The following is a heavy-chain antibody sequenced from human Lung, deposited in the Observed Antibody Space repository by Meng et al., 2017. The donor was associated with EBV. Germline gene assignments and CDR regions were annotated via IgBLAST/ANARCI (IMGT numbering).Heavy chain of an antibody. Sequence: VQLVESGGGVVQPGGSLGLSCVASGFAFSKFGIHWVRQAPGKGLEWVAVITYDGTKKYYADSVEGRFTISRDNSKNTLFLQMNSLKVEDTAVYYCTPFDYWGQGTLVTVS. V-gene: IGHV3-30*03. CDR2: ITYDGTKK. CDR3: TPFDY. J-gene: IGHJ4*02. CDR1: GFAFSKFG.